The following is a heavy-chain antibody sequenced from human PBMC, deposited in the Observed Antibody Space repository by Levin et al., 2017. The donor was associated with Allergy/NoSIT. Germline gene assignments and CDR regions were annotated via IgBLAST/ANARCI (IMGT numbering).Heavy chain of an antibody. V-gene: IGHV1-69*01. D-gene: IGHD3-10*01. CDR1: GGTFSSYA. CDR3: ARPRFGELWGGWYFDY. J-gene: IGHJ4*02. Sequence: PGGSLRLSCKASGGTFSSYAISWVRQAPGQGLEWMGGIIPIFGTANYAQKFQGRVTITADESTSTAYMELSSQRSEDTAVYYCARPRFGELWGGWYFDYWGQGTLVTVSS. CDR2: IIPIFGTA.